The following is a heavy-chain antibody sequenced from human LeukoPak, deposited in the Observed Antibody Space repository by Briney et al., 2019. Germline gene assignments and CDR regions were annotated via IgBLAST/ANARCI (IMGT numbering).Heavy chain of an antibody. D-gene: IGHD2-21*01. CDR3: ARVRSGEDY. Sequence: GLEWIGEINHSGSTNYNPSLKSRVTISVDTSKNQFSLKLSSVTAADTAVYYCARVRSGEDYWGQGTLVTVSS. CDR2: INHSGST. V-gene: IGHV4-34*01. J-gene: IGHJ4*02.